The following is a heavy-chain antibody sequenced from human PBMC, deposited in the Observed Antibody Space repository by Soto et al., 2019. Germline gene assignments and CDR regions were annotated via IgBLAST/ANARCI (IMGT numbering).Heavy chain of an antibody. CDR2: IWYDGSNK. D-gene: IGHD6-13*01. J-gene: IGHJ6*02. Sequence: PGGSLRPSCAATGFTFSSYGRHWVRQAPRKGLERVAVIWYDGSNKYYADSVKGRFTISRDNSKNTLYLQMNSLRAEDTAVYYCARDKSSSSWPTDWYSGMDAWGQGTTVTAS. CDR1: GFTFSSYG. CDR3: ARDKSSSSWPTDWYSGMDA. V-gene: IGHV3-33*01.